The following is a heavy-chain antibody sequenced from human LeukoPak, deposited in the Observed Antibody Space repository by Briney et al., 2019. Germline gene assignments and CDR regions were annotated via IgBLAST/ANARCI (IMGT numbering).Heavy chain of an antibody. Sequence: GGTLRLSCAASGFTFSSYGMSWVRQAPGKGLEWVSPISGSGGSTYYADSVKGRFTISRDNSKNTLYLQMNSLRAEDTAVYYCARDSEGVTGTTSWFDPWGQGTLVTVSS. CDR2: ISGSGGST. CDR1: GFTFSSYG. D-gene: IGHD1-7*01. CDR3: ARDSEGVTGTTSWFDP. V-gene: IGHV3-23*01. J-gene: IGHJ5*02.